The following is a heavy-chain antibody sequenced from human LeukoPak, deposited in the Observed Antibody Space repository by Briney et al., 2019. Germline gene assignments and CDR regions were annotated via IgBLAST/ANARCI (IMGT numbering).Heavy chain of an antibody. D-gene: IGHD7-27*01. CDR1: GFTFSSYG. J-gene: IGHJ2*01. V-gene: IGHV3-48*01. Sequence: GGSLRLSCAASGFTFSSYGMHWVRQAPGKGLEWVSYISSSSSTIYYADSVKGRFTISRDNAKNSLYLQMNSLRAEDTAVYYCARELGIFVDLWGRGTLVTVSS. CDR3: ARELGIFVDL. CDR2: ISSSSSTI.